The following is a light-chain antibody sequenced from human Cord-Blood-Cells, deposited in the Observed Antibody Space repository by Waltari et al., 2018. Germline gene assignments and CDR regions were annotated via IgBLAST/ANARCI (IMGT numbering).Light chain of an antibody. V-gene: IGKV3-11*01. CDR2: DAS. CDR1: QSVSSY. J-gene: IGKJ4*01. Sequence: EIVLTQSPATLSLSPGERATLSCRASQSVSSYLAWYQQKPGQAPRLLIYDASNRATGIPARFSGGASGTDFTLTISSLEPEDFAVYYCQQRSNWLTFGGGTKVEIK. CDR3: QQRSNWLT.